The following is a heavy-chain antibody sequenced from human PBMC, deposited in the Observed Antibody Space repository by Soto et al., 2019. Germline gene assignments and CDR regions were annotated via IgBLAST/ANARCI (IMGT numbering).Heavy chain of an antibody. CDR1: GYSFTSLD. CDR3: ARGVSAGVDY. D-gene: IGHD1-26*01. V-gene: IGHV1-8*01. Sequence: GASVKVSCKASGYSFTSLDINWLRQTAGQGLEWMGWMEPSTGRTGYAQKFQGRVTMTRGTSINTAYMELTTLTSDDTAFYYCARGVSAGVDYWGQGTLVTVSS. J-gene: IGHJ4*02. CDR2: MEPSTGRT.